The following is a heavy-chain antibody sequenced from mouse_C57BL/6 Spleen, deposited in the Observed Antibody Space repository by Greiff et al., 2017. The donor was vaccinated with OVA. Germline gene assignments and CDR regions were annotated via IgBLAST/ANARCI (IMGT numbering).Heavy chain of an antibody. CDR1: GFNIKNTY. V-gene: IGHV14-3*01. D-gene: IGHD1-1*01. CDR3: ASPLDYYGSSPFAY. J-gene: IGHJ3*01. CDR2: IDPANGNT. Sequence: VQLKESVAELVRPGASVKLSCTASGFNIKNTYMHWVKQRPEQGLEWIGRIDPANGNTKYAPKFQGKATITADTSSNTAYLQLSSLTSEDTAIYYCASPLDYYGSSPFAYWGQGTLVTVSA.